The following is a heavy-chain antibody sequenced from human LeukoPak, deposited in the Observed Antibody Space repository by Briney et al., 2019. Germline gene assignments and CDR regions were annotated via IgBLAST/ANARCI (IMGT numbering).Heavy chain of an antibody. CDR1: GYTFTNYG. V-gene: IGHV1-18*01. CDR3: ARDLDIVVVAAAVRHYGLDV. Sequence: ASVKVSCKASGYTFTNYGIVWVRQAPGQGLEWMGWISVYNGNTNYAQKFQGRVTMTADTSTTTAYMELRSLRSDDTAVYYCARDLDIVVVAAAVRHYGLDVWGQGTTVTVSS. D-gene: IGHD2-15*01. J-gene: IGHJ6*02. CDR2: ISVYNGNT.